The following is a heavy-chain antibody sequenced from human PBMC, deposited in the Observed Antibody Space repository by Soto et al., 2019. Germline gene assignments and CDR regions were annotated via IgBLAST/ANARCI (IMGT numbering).Heavy chain of an antibody. Sequence: GESLKISCAASGFTFSSYGMHWVRQAPGKGLEWVAVIWYDGSNKYYADSVKGRFTISRDNSKNTLYLQMNSLRAEDTAVYYCAREAGKYQLYASFDYWGQGTLVTVSS. CDR1: GFTFSSYG. D-gene: IGHD2-2*01. CDR2: IWYDGSNK. V-gene: IGHV3-33*01. CDR3: AREAGKYQLYASFDY. J-gene: IGHJ4*02.